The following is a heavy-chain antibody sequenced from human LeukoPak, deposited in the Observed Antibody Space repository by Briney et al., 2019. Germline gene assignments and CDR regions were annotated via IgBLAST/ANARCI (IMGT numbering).Heavy chain of an antibody. CDR1: GYTFTRYY. CDR3: ARNTIVVVPDAIFDY. Sequence: ASVTVSYKASGYTFTRYYIHWVRQAPGQGLEWMGWINPNSGNTNYVQKFQGRVTITRNTSIRTAYTELSRLRSDDTAVYYFARNTIVVVPDAIFDYWGQGTLVTVSS. V-gene: IGHV1-2*02. J-gene: IGHJ4*02. D-gene: IGHD2-2*01. CDR2: INPNSGNT.